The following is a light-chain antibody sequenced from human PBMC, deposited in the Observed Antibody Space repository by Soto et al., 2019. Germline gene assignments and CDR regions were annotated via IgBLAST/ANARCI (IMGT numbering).Light chain of an antibody. Sequence: ENVLAQSPGTLSLSPGERATLSWRASQSVSRRLAWYQQRPGQSPRILISGASMRDSGVPVRFIGSGSGTDCTLTITRLEPEDFEVYYCQQYGGSPITFGLGTRLEIK. J-gene: IGKJ5*01. CDR1: QSVSRR. CDR3: QQYGGSPIT. CDR2: GAS. V-gene: IGKV3-20*01.